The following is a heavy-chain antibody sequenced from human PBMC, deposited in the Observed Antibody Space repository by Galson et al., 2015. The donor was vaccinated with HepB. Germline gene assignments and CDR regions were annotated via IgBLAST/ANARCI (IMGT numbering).Heavy chain of an antibody. CDR1: GYTFTGYY. Sequence: SVKVSCKASGYTFTGYYMQWVRQAPGQGLEWMGWIGPNSGDTNYAQKFQGRVTMTRDTSINTAYMELSRLRSDDTAVYYCARMRNWCFDLWGRGTLVTVSS. J-gene: IGHJ2*01. CDR3: ARMRNWCFDL. CDR2: IGPNSGDT. V-gene: IGHV1-2*02.